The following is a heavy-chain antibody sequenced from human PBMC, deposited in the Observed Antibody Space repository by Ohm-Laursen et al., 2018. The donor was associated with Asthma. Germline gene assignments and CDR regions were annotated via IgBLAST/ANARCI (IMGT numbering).Heavy chain of an antibody. CDR2: IYWNDDK. J-gene: IGHJ4*02. Sequence: TQTLTLTGTFSGLSLSTSGVGVGWIRQPPGKALEWLALIYWNDDKRYSPSLKSRLTITKDTSKNQVVLTMTNMDPVDTATYYCARILGYCSSTSCYFSYFDYWGQGTLVTVSS. CDR1: GLSLSTSGVG. CDR3: ARILGYCSSTSCYFSYFDY. V-gene: IGHV2-5*01. D-gene: IGHD2-2*01.